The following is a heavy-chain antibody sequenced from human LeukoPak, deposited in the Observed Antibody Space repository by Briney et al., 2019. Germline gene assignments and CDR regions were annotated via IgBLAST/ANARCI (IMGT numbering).Heavy chain of an antibody. CDR3: ARDYYYDSSGYYYYYYMDV. V-gene: IGHV3-7*01. D-gene: IGHD3-22*01. CDR1: GFTFSSCW. CDR2: IKQDGSEK. J-gene: IGHJ6*03. Sequence: QPGGSLRLSCAASGFTFSSCWMSWVRQAPGKGLEWAANIKQDGSEKYYVDSVKGRFTISRDNAKNSLYLQMNSLRAEDTAVYYCARDYYYDSSGYYYYYYMDVWGKGTTVTVSS.